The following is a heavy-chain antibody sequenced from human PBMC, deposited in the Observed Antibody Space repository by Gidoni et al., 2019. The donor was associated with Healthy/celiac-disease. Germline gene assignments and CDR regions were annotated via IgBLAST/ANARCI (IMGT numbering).Heavy chain of an antibody. V-gene: IGHV1-69*01. J-gene: IGHJ6*02. CDR3: ARVTVAPHYYYYYGMDV. Sequence: QVQLVQSGAEVKKPGSSVKVSCKASGGTFSSYAISWVRQAPGQGLEWMGGIIPIFGTANYAQKFQGRVTITADESTSTAYMELSSLRSEDTAVYYCARVTVAPHYYYYYGMDVWGQGTTVTVSS. D-gene: IGHD4-17*01. CDR1: GGTFSSYA. CDR2: IIPIFGTA.